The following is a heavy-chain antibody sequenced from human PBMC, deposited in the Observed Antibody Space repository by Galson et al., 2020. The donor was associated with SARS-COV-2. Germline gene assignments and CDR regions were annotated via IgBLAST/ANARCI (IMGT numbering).Heavy chain of an antibody. J-gene: IGHJ3*02. Sequence: GGSLRLSCAASGFTIDDYTMHWVRQAPGKGLEWVALISWDGERTFYADSVEGRFTISRDNSKNSLDLQMSSLRTEDTALYYCSARYYYETSDHFYLGAFDIWGQGTTVTVSS. V-gene: IGHV3-43*01. D-gene: IGHD3-22*01. CDR1: GFTIDDYT. CDR2: ISWDGERT. CDR3: SARYYYETSDHFYLGAFDI.